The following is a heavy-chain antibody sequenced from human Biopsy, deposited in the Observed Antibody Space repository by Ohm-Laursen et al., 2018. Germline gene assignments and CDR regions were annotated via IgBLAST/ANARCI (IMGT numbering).Heavy chain of an antibody. CDR3: ARDLYDFRGGCPFDP. D-gene: IGHD3-3*01. J-gene: IGHJ5*02. CDR1: GFTFSSHA. V-gene: IGHV3-23*01. Sequence: GSLRLSCAASGFTFSSHAMSWVRQAPGKGPECVSVINGSGGSTYYADPVKGRFTISRDNSRNTLYLQMNSLRADDTAMYYRARDLYDFRGGCPFDPWGPGTLVTVSS. CDR2: INGSGGST.